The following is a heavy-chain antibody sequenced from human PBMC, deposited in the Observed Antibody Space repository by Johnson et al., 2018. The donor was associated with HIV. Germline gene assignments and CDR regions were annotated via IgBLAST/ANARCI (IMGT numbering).Heavy chain of an antibody. V-gene: IGHV3-20*04. D-gene: IGHD7-27*01. CDR2: INWNGGST. Sequence: VQLVESGGGVVRPGGSLRLSCAAFGFSIDDYAMSWVRQVPGKGLEWVSGINWNGGSTNYAASVQGRFVISRDHARNSLYLQMNGLTVEDTALYFCARDPTTQDSRLTGDFGAFDIWGQGTMVTVSS. J-gene: IGHJ3*02. CDR3: ARDPTTQDSRLTGDFGAFDI. CDR1: GFSIDDYA.